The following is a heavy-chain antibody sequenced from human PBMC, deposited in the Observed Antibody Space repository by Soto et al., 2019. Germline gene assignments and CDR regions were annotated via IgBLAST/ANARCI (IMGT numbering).Heavy chain of an antibody. CDR1: GFTFSSYG. CDR3: AKKGMSRWFGELFNYYYYGMDV. D-gene: IGHD3-10*01. Sequence: GGSLRLSCAASGFTFSSYGMHWVSQAPGKGLEWVAVISYDGSNKYYADSVKGRFTISRDNSKNTLYLQMNSLRAEDTAVYYCAKKGMSRWFGELFNYYYYGMDVWGQGTTVTVSS. J-gene: IGHJ6*02. V-gene: IGHV3-30*18. CDR2: ISYDGSNK.